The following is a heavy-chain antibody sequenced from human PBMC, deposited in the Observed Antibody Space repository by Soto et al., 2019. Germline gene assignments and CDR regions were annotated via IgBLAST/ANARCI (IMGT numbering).Heavy chain of an antibody. CDR1: GFTFSNAW. CDR3: TTGLSNGYYNFDY. V-gene: IGHV3-15*01. J-gene: IGHJ4*02. D-gene: IGHD3-22*01. CDR2: IKGEADGGTT. Sequence: HLVESGGGLVKPGGSLRLSCAASGFTFSNAWMSWVRQAPGKGLEWVGRIKGEADGGTTDYAAPVKGTITISRDHSKDTLYLHMNSLKTEATAVYYCTTGLSNGYYNFDYWGQGTPVTVSS.